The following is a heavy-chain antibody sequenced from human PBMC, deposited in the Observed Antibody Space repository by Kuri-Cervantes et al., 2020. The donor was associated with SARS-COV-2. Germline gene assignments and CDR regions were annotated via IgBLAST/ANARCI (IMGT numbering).Heavy chain of an antibody. Sequence: GESLKISCKGSGYSFNTYWIGWVRQMPGKGLEWMGIIYPGDSDTRYSPSFQGQVTISADKSISTAYLQWSSLKASDTAMYYCARRAIVTEMATILLTGREYYFDYWGQGTLVTSPQ. J-gene: IGHJ4*02. CDR1: GYSFNTYW. CDR3: ARRAIVTEMATILLTGREYYFDY. CDR2: IYPGDSDT. V-gene: IGHV5-51*01. D-gene: IGHD5-24*01.